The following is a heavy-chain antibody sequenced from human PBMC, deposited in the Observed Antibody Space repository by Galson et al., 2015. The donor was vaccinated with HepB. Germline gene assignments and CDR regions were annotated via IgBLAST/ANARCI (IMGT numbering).Heavy chain of an antibody. Sequence: ETLSLTCTASGGSISSYYWSWIRQPAGKGLEWIGRIYTSGSTNYNPSLKSRVTMSVDTSKNQFSLKLSSVTAADTAVYYCARDNNYWDIVVVPAATRWFDPWGQGTLVTVSS. CDR2: IYTSGST. J-gene: IGHJ5*02. V-gene: IGHV4-4*07. D-gene: IGHD2-2*01. CDR1: GGSISSYY. CDR3: ARDNNYWDIVVVPAATRWFDP.